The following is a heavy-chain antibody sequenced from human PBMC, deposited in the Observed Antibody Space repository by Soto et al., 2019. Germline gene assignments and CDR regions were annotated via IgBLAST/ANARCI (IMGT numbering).Heavy chain of an antibody. V-gene: IGHV3-53*01. Sequence: GGSLRLSCTASGFTFSAYAMSWVRQTPGKGLEWVSVIYSGGTTYYADSVKGRFTISRDNSKNTLYLEVNSLRAEDTAVYYWARENYGGNSYWFDPWGQGTLVTVSS. CDR1: GFTFSAYA. CDR2: IYSGGTT. CDR3: ARENYGGNSYWFDP. J-gene: IGHJ5*02. D-gene: IGHD4-17*01.